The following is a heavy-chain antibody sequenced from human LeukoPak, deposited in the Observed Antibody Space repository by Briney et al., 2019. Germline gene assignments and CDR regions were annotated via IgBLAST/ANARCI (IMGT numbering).Heavy chain of an antibody. CDR3: ASHLLPGSYYNPQFDY. Sequence: GASVKVSCKASGYTFTSYGISWVRQAPGQGLEWMGWISAYNGNTNYAQKLQGRVTMTTDTSTSTAYMELRSLRSDDTAVYYCASHLLPGSYYNPQFDYWGQGTLVTVSS. V-gene: IGHV1-18*01. J-gene: IGHJ4*02. CDR2: ISAYNGNT. D-gene: IGHD3-10*01. CDR1: GYTFTSYG.